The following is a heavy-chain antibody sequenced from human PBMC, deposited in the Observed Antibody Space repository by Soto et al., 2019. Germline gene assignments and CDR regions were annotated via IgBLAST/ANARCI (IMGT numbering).Heavy chain of an antibody. J-gene: IGHJ4*02. CDR3: ARGGSPYVWFNEF. Sequence: QEQLVQSGTEVKEPGSSVKVSCKASGGLFSSYAISWVRQAPGQGLEWLGGIIPVFGTTNYAEKFQGRVTITADESTNTAYMELSSLRSGDTAIYYCARGGSPYVWFNEFWGQGTLVTVSS. D-gene: IGHD3-16*01. V-gene: IGHV1-69*01. CDR1: GGLFSSYA. CDR2: IIPVFGTT.